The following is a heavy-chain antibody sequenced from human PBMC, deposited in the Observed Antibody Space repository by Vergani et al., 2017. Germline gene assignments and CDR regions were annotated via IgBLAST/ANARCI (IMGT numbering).Heavy chain of an antibody. CDR3: VVIWAGSHIIWSEP. CDR2: IYHNGRT. D-gene: IGHD3/OR15-3a*01. V-gene: IGHV4-38-2*02. Sequence: VRLQESGPGLVKPSETLSLTCSVSGGSMSGYYWGWIRQPPGKGLEWIGSIYHNGRTYYNPSLKSRVTISVDTSKNRFSLKLSSVTAADTAVYYCVVIWAGSHIIWSEPGRQGTLVTVSS. CDR1: GGSMSGYY. J-gene: IGHJ5*01.